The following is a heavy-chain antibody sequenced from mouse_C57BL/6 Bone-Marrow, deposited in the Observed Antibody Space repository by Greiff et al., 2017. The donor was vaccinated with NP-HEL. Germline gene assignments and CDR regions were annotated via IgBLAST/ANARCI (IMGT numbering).Heavy chain of an antibody. CDR3: ARCPRCLLPPYYAMDY. CDR1: GYTFTSYW. CDR2: IDPNSGGT. J-gene: IGHJ4*01. V-gene: IGHV1-72*01. D-gene: IGHD2-3*01. Sequence: QVQLQQPGAELVKPGASVKLSCKASGYTFTSYWMHWVKQRPGRGLEWIGRIDPNSGGTKYNEKFKSKATLTVDKPSSTAYMQLSSLTSEDSAVYYCARCPRCLLPPYYAMDYWGQGTAVTVSS.